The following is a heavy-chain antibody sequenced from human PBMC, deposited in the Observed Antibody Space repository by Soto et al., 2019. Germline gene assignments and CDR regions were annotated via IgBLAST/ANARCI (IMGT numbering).Heavy chain of an antibody. CDR2: ISGGGTRT. CDR3: AKDVSTVATNAFDI. V-gene: IGHV3-23*01. Sequence: GGSLRLSCAASGFTFNTYAMTWVRQAPGKGLEWVSGISGGGTRTYHADSAKGRFTISRDNSKNTMYLQMNSLRAEDTALYYCAKDVSTVATNAFDIWGQGTMVTVSS. J-gene: IGHJ3*02. D-gene: IGHD4-17*01. CDR1: GFTFNTYA.